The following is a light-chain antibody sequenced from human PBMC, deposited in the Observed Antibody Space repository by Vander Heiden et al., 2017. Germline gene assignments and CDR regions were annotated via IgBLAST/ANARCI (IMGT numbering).Light chain of an antibody. CDR3: QAWDSSTKV. Sequence: YELTQPPSVSVSPGQTASITCSGDNLGDKYACWYQQKPGQSPVLVIYQDSKRPSGIPERFSGSNSGNTATLTISGTQAMDEADYYCQAWDSSTKVFGGGTKLTVL. CDR1: NLGDKY. J-gene: IGLJ3*02. CDR2: QDS. V-gene: IGLV3-1*01.